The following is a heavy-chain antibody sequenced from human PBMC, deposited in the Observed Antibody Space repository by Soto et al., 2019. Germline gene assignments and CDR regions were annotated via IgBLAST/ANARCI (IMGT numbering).Heavy chain of an antibody. CDR3: ARDTGYPLYPNWFDP. J-gene: IGHJ5*02. CDR2: IFHDGTA. D-gene: IGHD3-9*01. V-gene: IGHV4-4*02. Sequence: SETLSLTCAVSGVSISSGNWWTWVRQSPQRGLEYFGEIFHDGTANYYPSFERRVAISRDNAKNSLYLQMNSLRAEDTAVYYCARDTGYPLYPNWFDPWGQGTLVTVSS. CDR1: GVSISSGNW.